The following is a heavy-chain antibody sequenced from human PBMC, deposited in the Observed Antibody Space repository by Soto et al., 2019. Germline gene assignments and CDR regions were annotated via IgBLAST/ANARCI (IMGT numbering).Heavy chain of an antibody. D-gene: IGHD3-22*01. Sequence: PSETLSLTCTVSGGSISSYYWSWIRQPPGKGLEWIGYIYYSGSTNYNPSLKSRVTISVDTSKNQFSLKLSSVTAADTAVYYCARNGTNYYDSSGSKGYFDYWGQGTLVTVSS. CDR3: ARNGTNYYDSSGSKGYFDY. V-gene: IGHV4-59*08. CDR1: GGSISSYY. J-gene: IGHJ4*02. CDR2: IYYSGST.